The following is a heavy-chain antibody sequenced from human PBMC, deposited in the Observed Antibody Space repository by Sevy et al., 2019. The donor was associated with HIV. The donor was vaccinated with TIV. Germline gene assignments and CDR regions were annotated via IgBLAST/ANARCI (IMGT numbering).Heavy chain of an antibody. V-gene: IGHV3-23*01. J-gene: IGHJ3*02. D-gene: IGHD3-22*01. CDR3: AKYTIVVVGEALDI. CDR1: GFTFSNYA. CDR2: IGGRDTGT. Sequence: GGSLRLSCAVSGFTFSNYAMSWVRQAPGKGLEWVSAIGGRDTGTFYAESVKGRFTISRDNYKNTLYLQMKSLRDEDTAVYYGAKYTIVVVGEALDIWGRGTMVTVSS.